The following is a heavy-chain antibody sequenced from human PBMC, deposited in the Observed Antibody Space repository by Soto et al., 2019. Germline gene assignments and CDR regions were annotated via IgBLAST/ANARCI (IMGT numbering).Heavy chain of an antibody. CDR1: RYTLSTYA. CDR3: ARGGSGIFDY. D-gene: IGHD2-15*01. Sequence: ASVKVSCKASRYTLSTYAMHWLRQAPGQGLDWMGWIDADNDNTKYSLKFQGRVTITRDTSASTAYMELSGLRSEDTAMYYCARGGSGIFDYWGQGTLVTVSS. V-gene: IGHV1-3*01. J-gene: IGHJ4*02. CDR2: IDADNDNT.